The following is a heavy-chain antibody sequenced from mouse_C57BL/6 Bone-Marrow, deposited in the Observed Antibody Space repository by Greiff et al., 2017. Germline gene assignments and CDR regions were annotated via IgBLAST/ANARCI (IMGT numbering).Heavy chain of an antibody. CDR3: ARQYYGSHDY. CDR1: GYTFTSYG. CDR2: IYPRSGNT. V-gene: IGHV1-81*01. D-gene: IGHD1-1*01. Sequence: VQLQQSGAELARPGASVKLSCKASGYTFTSYGISWVKQRTGQGLEWIGVIYPRSGNTYYNEKFKGKATLTADKSSSTAYMELRSLTSEDSAVYFCARQYYGSHDYWGQGTTLTVSS. J-gene: IGHJ2*01.